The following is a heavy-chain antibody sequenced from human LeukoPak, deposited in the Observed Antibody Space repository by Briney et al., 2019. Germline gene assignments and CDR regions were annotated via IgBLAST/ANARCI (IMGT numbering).Heavy chain of an antibody. CDR3: AHSKAVAGFGTFDF. J-gene: IGHJ4*02. Sequence: GGSLRLSCAVSGFTFSSYGMHWVRQAPGKGLEWVSVISDDGSNKYYGDSVKGRFTISRDNSKNTLYLQMNSLRAEDTAVYYCAHSKAVAGFGTFDFWGQGTLVTVSS. D-gene: IGHD6-19*01. V-gene: IGHV3-30*03. CDR2: ISDDGSNK. CDR1: GFTFSSYG.